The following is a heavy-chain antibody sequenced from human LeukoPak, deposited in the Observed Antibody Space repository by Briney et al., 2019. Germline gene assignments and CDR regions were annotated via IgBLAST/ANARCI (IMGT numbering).Heavy chain of an antibody. CDR1: GYTVTSYD. Sequence: ASVKVSCKASGYTVTSYDINWLRQATGQRLESMGWMNPNSGNTGYAQKFQGRVTMTRNTSISTAYMELSSLRSEDTAVYYCARGDYYDSSGSGAFAIWGQGTMVTVSS. CDR3: ARGDYYDSSGSGAFAI. V-gene: IGHV1-8*01. D-gene: IGHD3-22*01. J-gene: IGHJ3*02. CDR2: MNPNSGNT.